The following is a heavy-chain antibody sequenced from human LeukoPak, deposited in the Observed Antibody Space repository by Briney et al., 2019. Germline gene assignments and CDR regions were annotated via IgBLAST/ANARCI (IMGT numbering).Heavy chain of an antibody. V-gene: IGHV1-46*01. CDR3: ATTPHIVGATKGGAFDI. D-gene: IGHD1-26*01. Sequence: ASVKVSCKASGYTFTSYYMHWVRQAPGQGLEWMGIINPSGGSTSYAQKFQGRVTMTRDMSTSTVYMELSSLRSEDTAVYYCATTPHIVGATKGGAFDIWGQGTMVTVSS. J-gene: IGHJ3*02. CDR1: GYTFTSYY. CDR2: INPSGGST.